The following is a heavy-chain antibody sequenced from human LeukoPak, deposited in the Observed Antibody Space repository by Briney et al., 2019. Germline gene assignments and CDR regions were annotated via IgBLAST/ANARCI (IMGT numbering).Heavy chain of an antibody. V-gene: IGHV4-34*01. CDR2: INHSGST. CDR1: GGSFSGYY. J-gene: IGHJ5*02. D-gene: IGHD3-3*01. CDR3: ARGGGLRFLEWLLYGWFDP. Sequence: SSETLSLTCAVYGGSFSGYYWSWIRQPPGKGLEWIGEINHSGSTNYNPSLKSRVTISADTSKNQFSLKLSSVTAADTAVYYCARGGGLRFLEWLLYGWFDPWGQGTLVTVSS.